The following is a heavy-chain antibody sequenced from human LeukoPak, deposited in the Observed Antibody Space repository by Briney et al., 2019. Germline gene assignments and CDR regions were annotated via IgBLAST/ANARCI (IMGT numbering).Heavy chain of an antibody. Sequence: PSETLSLTCAVYGGSFTKHQWTWIRQPPGKGLEWIGEVIHDGATNYSPSLGSRVTISIDTSKNQFSLRLTSVTAADTAVYYCARGPYYFDSDSGYYYWGQGTLVSVSS. CDR2: VIHDGAT. CDR3: ARGPYYFDSDSGYYY. CDR1: GGSFTKHQ. V-gene: IGHV4-34*01. J-gene: IGHJ4*02. D-gene: IGHD3-22*01.